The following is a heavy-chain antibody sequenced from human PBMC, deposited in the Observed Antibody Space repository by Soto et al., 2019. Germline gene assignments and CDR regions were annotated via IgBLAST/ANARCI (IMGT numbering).Heavy chain of an antibody. CDR3: ARFGRWVYGMDV. J-gene: IGHJ6*02. CDR2: IINTGGRT. V-gene: IGHV3-23*01. Sequence: GGSLRLSCAASGFTFSTYAMSWVRQAPGKGLDWISAIINTGGRTYYADSVKGRFTISRDNSKNTLYLQMNSLRAEDTAVYYCARFGRWVYGMDVWGQGTTVTVSS. D-gene: IGHD1-26*01. CDR1: GFTFSTYA.